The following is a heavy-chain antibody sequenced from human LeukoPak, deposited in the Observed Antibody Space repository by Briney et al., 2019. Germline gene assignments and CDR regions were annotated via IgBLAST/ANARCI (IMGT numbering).Heavy chain of an antibody. D-gene: IGHD3-3*01. CDR1: GGSISSYY. CDR2: IYYSGST. V-gene: IGHV4-59*01. CDR3: ASYDFWSGYVGEFDY. J-gene: IGHJ4*02. Sequence: SETLSLTCTVSGGSISSYYWSWIRQPPGKGLEWIGYIYYSGSTNYNPSLKSRVTISVDTSKNQFSLKLSSVTAADTAVYYCASYDFWSGYVGEFDYWGQGTLVTVSS.